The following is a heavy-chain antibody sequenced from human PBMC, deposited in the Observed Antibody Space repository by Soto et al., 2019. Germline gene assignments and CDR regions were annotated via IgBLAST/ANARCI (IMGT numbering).Heavy chain of an antibody. V-gene: IGHV3-23*01. CDR3: AKLSSLGDYDY. D-gene: IGHD4-17*01. Sequence: GGSLRLSCAASRFTFSSYAMSWVRQAPGKGLEWVSGISSGGGNTYYADSVKGRFTISRDSSKNTLYLQMNSLRAEDTAVYYCAKLSSLGDYDYWGQGTLVTVSS. CDR2: ISSGGGNT. J-gene: IGHJ4*02. CDR1: RFTFSSYA.